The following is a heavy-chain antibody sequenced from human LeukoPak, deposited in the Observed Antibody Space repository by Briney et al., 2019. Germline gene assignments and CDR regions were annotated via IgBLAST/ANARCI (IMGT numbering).Heavy chain of an antibody. CDR2: IKQDGSEK. Sequence: GGSLRLSCAASGFTFSSYSMNWVRQAPGKGLEWAANIKQDGSEKYYVDSVKGRFTISRDNAKNSLYLQMNSLRAEDTAVYYCARSEKEPYSSGWYFDYWGQGTLVTVSS. J-gene: IGHJ4*02. V-gene: IGHV3-7*01. D-gene: IGHD6-19*01. CDR1: GFTFSSYS. CDR3: ARSEKEPYSSGWYFDY.